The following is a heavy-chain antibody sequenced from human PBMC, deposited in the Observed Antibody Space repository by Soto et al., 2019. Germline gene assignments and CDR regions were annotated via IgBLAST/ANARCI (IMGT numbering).Heavy chain of an antibody. CDR1: GGTFSSYA. Sequence: QVQLVQAGAEVKKPGSSVKVSCKASGGTFSSYAISWVRQAPGQGLEWMGGIIPIFGTANYAQKFQGRVTITADEPTSTAYMELSSLRSEDTAVYYCASPYALIDAFDAFDIWGQGTMVTVSS. V-gene: IGHV1-69*01. D-gene: IGHD2-8*01. CDR3: ASPYALIDAFDAFDI. CDR2: IIPIFGTA. J-gene: IGHJ3*02.